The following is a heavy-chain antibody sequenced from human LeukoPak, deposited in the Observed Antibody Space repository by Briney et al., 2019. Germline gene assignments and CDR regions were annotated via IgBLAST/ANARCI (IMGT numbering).Heavy chain of an antibody. CDR2: IYYSGST. Sequence: SETLSLTCAVYGGSFSGYYWSWIRQPPGKGLEWIGYIYYSGSTYYNPSLKSRVTISVDTSKNQFSLKLSSVTAADTAVYYCAFRGADFDYWGQGTLVTVSS. J-gene: IGHJ4*02. V-gene: IGHV4-59*06. CDR1: GGSFSGYY. D-gene: IGHD3-10*01. CDR3: AFRGADFDY.